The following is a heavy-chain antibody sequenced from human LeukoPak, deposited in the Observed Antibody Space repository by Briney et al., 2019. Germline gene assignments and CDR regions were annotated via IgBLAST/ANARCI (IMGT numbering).Heavy chain of an antibody. CDR3: AREMERPVN. Sequence: SETLSLTCTVSGGSISSYYWSWIRQPPGKGLEWIGYIYYSGSTYYNPSLKSRVTISVDTSKNQFSLKLSSVTAADTAVYYCAREMERPVNWGQGTLVTVSS. D-gene: IGHD1-1*01. CDR1: GGSISSYY. CDR2: IYYSGST. V-gene: IGHV4-59*12. J-gene: IGHJ4*02.